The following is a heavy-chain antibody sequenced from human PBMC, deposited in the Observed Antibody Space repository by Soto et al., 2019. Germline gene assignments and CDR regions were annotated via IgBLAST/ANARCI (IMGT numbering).Heavy chain of an antibody. Sequence: SETLSLTCTVSGGSISSYYWSWIRQPPGKGLEWIGYIYYSGSTNYNPSLKSRVTISVDTSKNQFSLKLSSVTAADTAVYYCAGVRAGPDSYVWGSYRYTGNYYYYGMDVWGQGTTVTVSS. CDR1: GGSISSYY. CDR3: AGVRAGPDSYVWGSYRYTGNYYYYGMDV. J-gene: IGHJ6*02. V-gene: IGHV4-59*01. CDR2: IYYSGST. D-gene: IGHD3-16*02.